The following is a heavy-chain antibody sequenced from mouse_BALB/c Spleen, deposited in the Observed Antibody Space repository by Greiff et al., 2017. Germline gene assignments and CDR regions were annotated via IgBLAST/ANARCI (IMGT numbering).Heavy chain of an antibody. CDR2: IWAGGST. J-gene: IGHJ3*01. CDR1: GFSLTSYG. D-gene: IGHD3-3*01. V-gene: IGHV2-9*02. CDR3: ARGDGYWFAY. Sequence: VKLVESGPGLVAPSQSLSITCTVSGFSLTSYGVHWVRQPPGKGLEWLGVIWAGGSTNYNSALMSRLSISKDNSKSQVFLKMNSLQTDDTAMYYCARGDGYWFAYWGQGTLVTVSA.